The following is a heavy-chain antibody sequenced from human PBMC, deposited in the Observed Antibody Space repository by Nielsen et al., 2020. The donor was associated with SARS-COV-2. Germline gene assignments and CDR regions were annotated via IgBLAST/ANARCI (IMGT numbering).Heavy chain of an antibody. CDR2: IYYSGST. Sequence: SETLSLTCTVSGGSISSGGYYWSWIRQHPGKGLEWIGYIYYSGSTYYNPSLKSRVTISVDTSKNQFSLKLSSVTAADTAVYYFARGTMIVVVIGAFDIWGQGTMVTVSS. CDR1: GGSISSGGYY. CDR3: ARGTMIVVVIGAFDI. D-gene: IGHD3-22*01. J-gene: IGHJ3*02. V-gene: IGHV4-31*03.